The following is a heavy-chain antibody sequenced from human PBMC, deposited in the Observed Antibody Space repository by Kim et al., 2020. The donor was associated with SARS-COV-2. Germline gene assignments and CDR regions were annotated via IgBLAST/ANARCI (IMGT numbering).Heavy chain of an antibody. V-gene: IGHV3-23*01. CDR1: GLTFSTYV. CDR3: ARGVTY. CDR2: ITSNGIT. J-gene: IGHJ4*02. D-gene: IGHD3-16*01. Sequence: GGSLRLSCAASGLTFSTYVVAWVRQAPGKGLEWVSGITSNGITSYIDSVKGRFTISRYNSKNTMYLQMNNMRAEDTALYFWARGVTYWGQGTLVTVSP.